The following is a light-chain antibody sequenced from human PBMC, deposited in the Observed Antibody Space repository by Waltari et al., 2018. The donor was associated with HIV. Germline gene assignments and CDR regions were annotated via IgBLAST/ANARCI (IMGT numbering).Light chain of an antibody. CDR3: QVWDSSSDHVV. Sequence: SYVLTQPPSVSVAPGKTARITYGCNHLGTKSVHWYQQKPGQAPVLVIYDETDRPSGIPERFSGSNSGNTATLTISRVEAGDEADYYCQVWDSSSDHVVFGGGTKLTVL. CDR1: HLGTKS. V-gene: IGLV3-21*04. J-gene: IGLJ2*01. CDR2: DET.